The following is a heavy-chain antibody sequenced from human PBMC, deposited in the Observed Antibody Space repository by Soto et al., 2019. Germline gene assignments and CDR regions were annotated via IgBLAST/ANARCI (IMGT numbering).Heavy chain of an antibody. V-gene: IGHV3-23*01. D-gene: IGHD3-9*01. CDR2: ISGGGRVT. J-gene: IGHJ3*02. Sequence: GGSLRLSCAASGFTFSTCAMSWVRQAPGKGLEWVSTISGGGRVTDYADSVKGRFTISRVNSKNTLYLQMNSLRAEDTAVYYCASHIFDWSHDAFDIWGQGTMVTVSS. CDR1: GFTFSTCA. CDR3: ASHIFDWSHDAFDI.